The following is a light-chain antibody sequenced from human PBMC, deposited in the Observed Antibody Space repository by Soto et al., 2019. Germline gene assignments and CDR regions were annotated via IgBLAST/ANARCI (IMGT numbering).Light chain of an antibody. Sequence: EIVMTQSPATLSVSPGERATLSCRASQSVNNNLAWYQQKPGQAPRLLIYGASTRATGIPARFSGSGSGTECTLTISRLQSEDFAVYYCQQYNNWPPWTFGQGTKVEIK. J-gene: IGKJ1*01. CDR3: QQYNNWPPWT. CDR2: GAS. CDR1: QSVNNN. V-gene: IGKV3-15*01.